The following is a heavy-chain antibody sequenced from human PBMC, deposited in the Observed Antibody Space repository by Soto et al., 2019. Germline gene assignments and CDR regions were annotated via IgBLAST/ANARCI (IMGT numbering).Heavy chain of an antibody. V-gene: IGHV3-21*01. CDR1: GFTFSSYR. Sequence: EVQLVESGGGLVKPGGSLRLSCAASGFTFSSYRMNWVRQAPGKGLEWFSSISSSSSYIYYADSVKGRFTISSDNAKNSMYLHMNSLRAEATAVYDCARERWQQLVAERDWVFDYWGQGTLVTVSS. J-gene: IGHJ4*02. D-gene: IGHD6-13*01. CDR3: ARERWQQLVAERDWVFDY. CDR2: ISSSSSYI.